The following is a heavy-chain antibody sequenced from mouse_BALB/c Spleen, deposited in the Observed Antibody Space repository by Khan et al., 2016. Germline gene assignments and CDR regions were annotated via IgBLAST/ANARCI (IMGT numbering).Heavy chain of an antibody. CDR2: IAPGSGST. V-gene: IGHV1S41*01. Sequence: DLVKPGASVKLSCKAYGYTFTSYWINWIKQRPGQGLEWIGRIAPGSGSTYYNEMFKGKATLTVDTSSSTAYIHLSSLSSEDSAVCFCAREGTVPLMDYWGQGTSVTVSS. CDR1: GYTFTSYW. J-gene: IGHJ4*01. CDR3: AREGTVPLMDY. D-gene: IGHD1-1*01.